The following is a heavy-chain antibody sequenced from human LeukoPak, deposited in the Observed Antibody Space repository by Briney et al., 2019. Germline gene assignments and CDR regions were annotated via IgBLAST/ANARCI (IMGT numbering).Heavy chain of an antibody. CDR1: GYTLTNYA. J-gene: IGHJ4*02. CDR2: ISAYNGNT. D-gene: IGHD3-10*01. V-gene: IGHV1-18*01. CDR3: ARDRSGGFGELFIWDH. Sequence: ASVKVSCKASGYTLTNYAITWVRQAPGQGPEWMGWISAYNGNTNYAKKFQGRVTMTTDSSTSTAKMELRSLRSDDTAMYYCARDRSGGFGELFIWDHWGQGTLVTVSS.